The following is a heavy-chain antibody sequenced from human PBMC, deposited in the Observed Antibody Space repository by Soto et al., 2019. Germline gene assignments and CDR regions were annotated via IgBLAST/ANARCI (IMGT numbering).Heavy chain of an antibody. CDR1: GYTFTSYY. D-gene: IGHD4-4*01. CDR3: ARGGNSKYEVGAVDV. CDR2: INPSGGST. V-gene: IGHV1-46*01. J-gene: IGHJ6*02. Sequence: ASVKVSCKASGYTFTSYYMHWVRQAPGQGLEWMGIINPSGGSTSYAQKFQGRVTMTRDTSTSTVYMELSSLRSEDTAVYYCARGGNSKYEVGAVDVWGQGTTVTVSS.